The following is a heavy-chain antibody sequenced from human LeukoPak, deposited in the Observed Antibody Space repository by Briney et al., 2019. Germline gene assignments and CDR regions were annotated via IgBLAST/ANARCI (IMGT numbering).Heavy chain of an antibody. Sequence: PGGSLRLSCATSGFTFSTYAMSWVRQAPGKGLEWVSSISRNGGSSTYYADSVKGRFTISRDNSKNTVYLQMNSLRAEETAVYYCAKDPRDYGGNSISGYYFDNWGQGTLVTVSS. J-gene: IGHJ4*02. CDR2: ISRNGGSST. CDR1: GFTFSTYA. D-gene: IGHD4-23*01. V-gene: IGHV3-23*01. CDR3: AKDPRDYGGNSISGYYFDN.